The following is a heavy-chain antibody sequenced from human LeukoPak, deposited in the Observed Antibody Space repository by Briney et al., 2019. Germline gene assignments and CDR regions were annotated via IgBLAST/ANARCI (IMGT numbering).Heavy chain of an antibody. V-gene: IGHV3-48*01. Sequence: GGSLRLSCAASGFTFSSFGMNWVRQAPGKGLEWVSYISTTSSTIFYADSVKGRFTISRDNAKNSVYLQMNSLRAEDTAVYYCAELGITMIGGVWGKGTTVTISS. CDR2: ISTTSSTI. J-gene: IGHJ6*04. CDR3: AELGITMIGGV. D-gene: IGHD3-10*02. CDR1: GFTFSSFG.